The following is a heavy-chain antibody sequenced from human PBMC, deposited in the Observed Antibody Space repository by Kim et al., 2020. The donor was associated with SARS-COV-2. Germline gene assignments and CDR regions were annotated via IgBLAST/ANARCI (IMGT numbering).Heavy chain of an antibody. CDR2: T. V-gene: IGHV3-23*01. Sequence: TYDAAAVKGRFTISRDKSKNTLYLQMNSLRADDTAIYYCAKPLFEQWPFDYWGQGTLVTVSS. CDR3: AKPLFEQWPFDY. J-gene: IGHJ4*02. D-gene: IGHD6-19*01.